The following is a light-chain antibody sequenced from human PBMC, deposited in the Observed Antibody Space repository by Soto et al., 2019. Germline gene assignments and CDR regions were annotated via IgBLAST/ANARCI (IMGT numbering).Light chain of an antibody. CDR1: SSNIGSNY. CDR2: SNN. Sequence: QSVLTQPPSASGTPGQRVTISCSGSSSNIGSNYVYWYQQLPGTAPKLLIYSNNQRHSGVPDRFSGSKSGTSASLAISGLRYEDEADYYCAAWDDSLSGRVVFGGGTKVTVL. V-gene: IGLV1-47*02. CDR3: AAWDDSLSGRVV. J-gene: IGLJ2*01.